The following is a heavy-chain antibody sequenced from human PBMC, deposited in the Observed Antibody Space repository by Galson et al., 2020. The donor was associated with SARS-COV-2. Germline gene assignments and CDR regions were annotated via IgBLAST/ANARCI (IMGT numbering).Heavy chain of an antibody. J-gene: IGHJ4*02. V-gene: IGHV3-7*01. CDR2: IKHDGTEK. Sequence: GGSLRLSCATSGFAFTSYWMTWVRQAPGKGLEWVANIKHDGTEKNYVDSVKGRFTISRDNVKNSLYLQMNSLRTEDTAVYYCARDPEADGLAYWGQGTLVTVSS. CDR3: ARDPEADGLAY. CDR1: GFAFTSYW. D-gene: IGHD4-17*01.